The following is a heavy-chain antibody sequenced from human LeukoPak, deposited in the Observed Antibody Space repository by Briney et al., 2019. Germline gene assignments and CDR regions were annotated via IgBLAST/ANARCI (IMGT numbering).Heavy chain of an antibody. CDR2: INHSGST. D-gene: IGHD6-13*01. V-gene: IGHV4-34*01. J-gene: IGHJ5*02. Sequence: SETLSLTCAVHGGSFSGHYWSWIRQPPGKGLEWIGEINHSGSTNYNPSLKSRVTISVDTSKNQFSLKLSSVTAADTAVYYCARGAARKSWFDPWGQGTLVTVSS. CDR1: GGSFSGHY. CDR3: ARGAARKSWFDP.